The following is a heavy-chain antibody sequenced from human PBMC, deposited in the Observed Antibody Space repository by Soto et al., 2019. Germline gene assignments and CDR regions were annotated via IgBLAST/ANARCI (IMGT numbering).Heavy chain of an antibody. CDR2: LIDTGANT. CDR1: GFSFSNFA. J-gene: IGHJ4*02. D-gene: IGHD2-21*01. V-gene: IGHV3-23*01. CDR3: AKKMGNPLPAYSFDH. Sequence: PGGSLRLSCAASGFSFSNFAMSWVRQAPGKGLEWVSGLIDTGANTFYADSVKGRFTISRDNSRNILYLQMDSLRAEDTAIYYCAKKMGNPLPAYSFDHWGQGTLVTVSS.